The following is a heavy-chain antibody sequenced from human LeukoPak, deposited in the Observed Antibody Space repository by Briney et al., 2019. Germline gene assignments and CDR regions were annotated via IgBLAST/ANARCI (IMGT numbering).Heavy chain of an antibody. CDR3: AKKYSTGLDP. J-gene: IGHJ5*02. CDR2: INGSGGST. Sequence: GGSLRLSCAASGFTFSSYGMSWVRQAPGKGLEWVSDINGSGGSTYYADSVKGRFTISRDNSKNTLYLQMNSLRAEDTAVYYCAKKYSTGLDPWGQGTLVTVSS. D-gene: IGHD1-26*01. V-gene: IGHV3-23*01. CDR1: GFTFSSYG.